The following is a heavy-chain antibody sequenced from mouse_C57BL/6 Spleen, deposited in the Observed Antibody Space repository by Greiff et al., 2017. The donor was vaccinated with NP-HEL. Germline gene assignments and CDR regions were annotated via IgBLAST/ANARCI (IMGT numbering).Heavy chain of an antibody. Sequence: EVQLQQSGPELVKPGASVKISCKASGYTFTDYYMNWVKQSHGKSLEWIGDINPNNGGTSYNQKFKGKATLTVDKSSSTAYMELRSLTSEDSAVYYCARRGHGYYGWFAYWGQGTLVTVSA. CDR1: GYTFTDYY. V-gene: IGHV1-26*01. J-gene: IGHJ3*01. CDR2: INPNNGGT. CDR3: ARRGHGYYGWFAY. D-gene: IGHD2-3*01.